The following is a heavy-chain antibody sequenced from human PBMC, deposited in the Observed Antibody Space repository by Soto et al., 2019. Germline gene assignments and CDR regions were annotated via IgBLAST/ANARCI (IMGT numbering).Heavy chain of an antibody. CDR1: GGSISSYY. V-gene: IGHV4-59*08. CDR3: ARYGKRQPAKNWFDP. J-gene: IGHJ5*02. CDR2: IYYSGST. Sequence: QVQLQESGPGLVKPSETLSLTCTVSGGSISSYYWSWIRQPPGKGLEWIGYIYYSGSTNYNPSLKSRVTISVDTSKNQCSLKLSSVTAADTAVYYCARYGKRQPAKNWFDPWGQGTLVTVSS. D-gene: IGHD1-1*01.